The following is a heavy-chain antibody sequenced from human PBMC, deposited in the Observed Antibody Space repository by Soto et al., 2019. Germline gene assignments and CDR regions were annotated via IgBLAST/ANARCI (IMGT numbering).Heavy chain of an antibody. CDR3: ARAVMVPMQSSSSWYFDY. J-gene: IGHJ4*02. D-gene: IGHD6-13*01. V-gene: IGHV3-23*01. Sequence: HPGGSLRLSCAASGFTFSSYAMSWVRQAPGKGLEWVSAISGSGGSTYYADSVKGRFTISRDNSKNTLYLQMNSLRAEDTAVYYCARAVMVPMQSSSSWYFDYWGQGTLVTVSS. CDR1: GFTFSSYA. CDR2: ISGSGGST.